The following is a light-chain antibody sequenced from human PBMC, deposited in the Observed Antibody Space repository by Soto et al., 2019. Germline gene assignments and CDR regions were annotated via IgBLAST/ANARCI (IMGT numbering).Light chain of an antibody. CDR2: GAS. J-gene: IGKJ3*01. CDR1: QSVSSN. CDR3: QQYNNWPPGT. V-gene: IGKV3-15*01. Sequence: EIVMPQSPATLSVSPGERATLSCRASQSVSSNLAWYQQKPGQAPRLLIYGASTRATGIPARFSGSGSGTEFTLTISSLQSEDFAVYYCQQYNNWPPGTVGPETKVDIK.